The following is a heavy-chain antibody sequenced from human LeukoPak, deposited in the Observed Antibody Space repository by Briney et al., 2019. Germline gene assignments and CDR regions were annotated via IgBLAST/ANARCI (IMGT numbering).Heavy chain of an antibody. CDR1: GFTFSSYA. Sequence: GGSLRLCCAASGFTFSSYAMSRVRQAPGKGLGRVSAISGSGGITYYADSVKGRFTISRDNSKNTLYLQMNSLRAEDTAVYYCAKDLLSGRNDYWGQGTLVTVSS. D-gene: IGHD1-26*01. CDR3: AKDLLSGRNDY. CDR2: ISGSGGIT. J-gene: IGHJ4*02. V-gene: IGHV3-23*01.